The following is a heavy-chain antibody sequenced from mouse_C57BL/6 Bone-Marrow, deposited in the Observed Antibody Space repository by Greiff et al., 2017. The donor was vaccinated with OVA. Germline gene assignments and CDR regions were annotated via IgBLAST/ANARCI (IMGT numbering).Heavy chain of an antibody. J-gene: IGHJ2*01. Sequence: QVQLQQSGAELVRPGTSVKVSCKASGYAFTNYLIEWVKQRPGQGLEWIGVINPGSGGTNYNEKFKGKATLTADKSSSTAYMQLSSLTSEDSAVYFCARGTTVVAPYYFDYWGQGTTLTVSS. CDR1: GYAFTNYL. V-gene: IGHV1-54*01. CDR2: INPGSGGT. CDR3: ARGTTVVAPYYFDY. D-gene: IGHD1-1*01.